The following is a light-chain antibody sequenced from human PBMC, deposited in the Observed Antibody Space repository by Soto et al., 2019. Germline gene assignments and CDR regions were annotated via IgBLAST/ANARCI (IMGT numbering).Light chain of an antibody. Sequence: EIVLTQSSATLSLSPGEGATLSCRASHSVASTYLAWYQQKPGLAPRLIIYGASNRASGTPDRFSGGGSGTDFTLTISRLEPEDFAVYYCQQYGSSSFTFGQGTKLEIK. V-gene: IGKV3-20*01. CDR3: QQYGSSSFT. J-gene: IGKJ2*01. CDR1: HSVASTY. CDR2: GAS.